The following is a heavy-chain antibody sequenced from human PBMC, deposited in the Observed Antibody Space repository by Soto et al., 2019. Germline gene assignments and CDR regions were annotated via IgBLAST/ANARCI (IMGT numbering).Heavy chain of an antibody. CDR1: TESLRGYY. D-gene: IGHD3-10*01. CDR3: ARGVRGYYYYYGMDV. CDR2: ISHSGFT. V-gene: IGHV4-34*01. J-gene: IGHJ6*02. Sequence: PSETLSLTCAVSTESLRGYYWTWIRQSPGKGLEWIGEISHSGFTNYNPSLESRVTISVDTSKNQFSLQLSSVTAADTALYYCARGVRGYYYYYGMDVWGQGTTVTV.